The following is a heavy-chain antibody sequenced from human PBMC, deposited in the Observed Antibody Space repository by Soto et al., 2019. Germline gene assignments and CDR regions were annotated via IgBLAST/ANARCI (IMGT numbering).Heavy chain of an antibody. V-gene: IGHV1-3*01. CDR3: ARAVCRGRYFDWLFDLYYYYGMDI. CDR1: GYTFTSYA. J-gene: IGHJ6*02. Sequence: GASVKVSCKASGYTFTSYAMHWVRQAPGQRLEWMGWINAGNGNTKYSQKFQGRVTITRDTSASTAYMELSSLRSEDTAVYYCARAVCRGRYFDWLFDLYYYYGMDIWGQGTTVTVSS. D-gene: IGHD3-9*01. CDR2: INAGNGNT.